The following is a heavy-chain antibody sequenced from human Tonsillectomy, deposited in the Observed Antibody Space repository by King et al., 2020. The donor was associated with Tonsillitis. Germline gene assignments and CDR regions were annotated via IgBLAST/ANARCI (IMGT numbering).Heavy chain of an antibody. D-gene: IGHD1-26*01. V-gene: IGHV3-21*01. CDR3: ARVVGTTPGGLPDAFDI. J-gene: IGHJ3*02. CDR2: ISGSSSYI. Sequence: VQLVESGGGLVKPGGSLRLSCAASGFTFSTYSMNWVRQAPGKGLEWVSSISGSSSYIYYADSVKGRFTISRDNAKNSLYLQMNSLRAEDTAVYYCARVVGTTPGGLPDAFDIWGQGTMATVSS. CDR1: GFTFSTYS.